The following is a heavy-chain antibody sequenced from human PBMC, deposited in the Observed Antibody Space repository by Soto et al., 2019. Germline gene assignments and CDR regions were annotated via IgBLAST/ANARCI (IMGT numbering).Heavy chain of an antibody. CDR1: GFSFSDSY. V-gene: IGHV3-11*06. D-gene: IGHD3-10*01. CDR3: ARDRGGYGPPDV. J-gene: IGHJ6*02. CDR2: ISGSSGYT. Sequence: QVQLVESGGGLVKPGGSLRLSSAASGFSFSDSYMSWVRQAPGKGLEWVAYISGSSGYTGYADSVKGRFTISRDNAKNSLYLQMNSLRVEYTAVYYCARDRGGYGPPDVWGQGTTVTVSS.